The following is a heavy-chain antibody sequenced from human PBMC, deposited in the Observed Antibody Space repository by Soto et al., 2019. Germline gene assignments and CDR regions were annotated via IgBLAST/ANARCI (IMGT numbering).Heavy chain of an antibody. CDR3: AREYKKYFWSGYSLVY. D-gene: IGHD3-3*01. V-gene: IGHV3-33*01. CDR1: GFTFSSYG. J-gene: IGHJ4*02. Sequence: GGSLRLSCAASGFTFSSYGMHWVRQAPGKGLEWVAVIWYDGSNKYYADSVKGRFTISRDNSKNTLYLQMNSLRAEDTAVYYCAREYKKYFWSGYSLVYWGQGTLVTVSS. CDR2: IWYDGSNK.